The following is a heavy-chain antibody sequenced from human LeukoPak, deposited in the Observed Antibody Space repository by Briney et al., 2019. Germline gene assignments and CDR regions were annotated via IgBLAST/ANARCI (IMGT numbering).Heavy chain of an antibody. CDR2: IRYDGSNK. J-gene: IGHJ4*02. V-gene: IGHV3-30*02. CDR3: AKNVDY. Sequence: GGSLRLSCAASGFTFNNYAMNWVRQAPGKGLEWVAFIRYDGSNKYYADSVKGRFTISRDNSKNTLYLQMNSLRAEDTAVYYCAKNVDYWGQGTLVTVSS. D-gene: IGHD1-1*01. CDR1: GFTFNNYA.